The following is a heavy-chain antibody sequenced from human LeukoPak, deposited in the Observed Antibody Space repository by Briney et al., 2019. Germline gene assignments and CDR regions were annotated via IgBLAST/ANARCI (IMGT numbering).Heavy chain of an antibody. V-gene: IGHV3-48*02. Sequence: GGSLRLSCAASGFTFSSYSMNWVRQAPGKGLEWISYISCRGSNIYYADSVKGRFTISRDNAKNSLYLHMNSLRDEDTAVYYCARDWPMDVWGQGTTVTVS. CDR1: GFTFSSYS. CDR3: ARDWPMDV. J-gene: IGHJ6*02. CDR2: ISCRGSNI.